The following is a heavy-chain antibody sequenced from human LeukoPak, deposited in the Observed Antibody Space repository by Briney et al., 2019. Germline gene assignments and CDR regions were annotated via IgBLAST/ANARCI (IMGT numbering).Heavy chain of an antibody. CDR2: INQSGTI. CDR1: GGSFSAYY. V-gene: IGHV4-34*01. CDR3: TANPYRDGPLNY. Sequence: SETLSLSCAVYGGSFSAYYWSWIRQPPGKGLEWIGEINQSGTINYNPSLESRVTMSVDTSKNQLSRKLRSVTAAHTAVYYCTANPYRDGPLNYWGQGTLVTVSS. D-gene: IGHD5-24*01. J-gene: IGHJ4*02.